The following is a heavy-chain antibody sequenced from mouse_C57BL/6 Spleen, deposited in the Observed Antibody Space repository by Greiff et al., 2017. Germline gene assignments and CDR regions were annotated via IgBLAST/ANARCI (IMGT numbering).Heavy chain of an antibody. Sequence: EVQVVESGGGLVKPGGSLKLSCAASGFTFSDYGMHWVRQAPEKGLEWVAYISSGSSTIYYADTVKGRFTISRDNAKNTLFLQMTRLRSEDTAMYYCARRDYDGGYYAMDYWGQGTSVTVSS. CDR3: ARRDYDGGYYAMDY. J-gene: IGHJ4*01. D-gene: IGHD2-4*01. CDR2: ISSGSSTI. V-gene: IGHV5-17*01. CDR1: GFTFSDYG.